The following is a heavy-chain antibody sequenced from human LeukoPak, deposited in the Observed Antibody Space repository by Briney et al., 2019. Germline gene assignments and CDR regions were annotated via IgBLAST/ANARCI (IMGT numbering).Heavy chain of an antibody. CDR3: ARAGGCSGGSCYSTYFDY. Sequence: GGSLRLSCAASGFTFRSYGMHWVRQAPGKGLEWVAFIRYDGNNKYYADSVKGRFTIFRDNSKNTLYLQMNSLRAEDTAVYYCARAGGCSGGSCYSTYFDYWGQGTLVTVSS. CDR1: GFTFRSYG. J-gene: IGHJ4*02. V-gene: IGHV3-30*02. D-gene: IGHD2-15*01. CDR2: IRYDGNNK.